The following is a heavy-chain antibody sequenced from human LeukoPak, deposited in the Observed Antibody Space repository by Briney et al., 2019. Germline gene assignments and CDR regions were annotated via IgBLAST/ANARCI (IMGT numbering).Heavy chain of an antibody. V-gene: IGHV1-69*05. CDR3: ARRIAAAGEPLDY. Sequence: GASVHVSCKASGGTFSSYALSWVRQAPGQGLEWVGGIIPIFGTANYAQKFQGRVTITTGECTNTAYMELSSLTTEHTAVYYCARRIAAAGEPLDYWGQGTLVTVSS. D-gene: IGHD6-13*01. J-gene: IGHJ4*02. CDR1: GGTFSSYA. CDR2: IIPIFGTA.